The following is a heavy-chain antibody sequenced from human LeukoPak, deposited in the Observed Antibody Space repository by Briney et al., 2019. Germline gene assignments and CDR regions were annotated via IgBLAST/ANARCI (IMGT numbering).Heavy chain of an antibody. CDR3: AKVLGGSRGPYYFDY. V-gene: IGHV3-23*01. Sequence: GGSLRLSCAASGFTFSSYAMSWVRQAPGKGLEWVSAISGSGGSTYYADSVKGRFTISRDNSKNTLYLQMNSLRAEDTAVYYCAKVLGGSRGPYYFDYWGQGTLVTVSS. CDR2: ISGSGGST. CDR1: GFTFSSYA. J-gene: IGHJ4*02. D-gene: IGHD3-16*01.